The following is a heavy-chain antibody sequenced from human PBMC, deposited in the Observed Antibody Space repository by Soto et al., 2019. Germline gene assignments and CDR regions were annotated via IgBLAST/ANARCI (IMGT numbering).Heavy chain of an antibody. Sequence: PGGSLRLSCAASGFTFSSYAMHWVRQAPGKGLEWVAVISYDGSNKYYADSVKGRFTISRDNSKNTLYLQMNSLRAEDTAVYYCNRDYTQRLPRSHTYSAGMDVWGPGTTVTASS. CDR2: ISYDGSNK. D-gene: IGHD2-15*01. J-gene: IGHJ6*02. CDR3: NRDYTQRLPRSHTYSAGMDV. CDR1: GFTFSSYA. V-gene: IGHV3-30-3*01.